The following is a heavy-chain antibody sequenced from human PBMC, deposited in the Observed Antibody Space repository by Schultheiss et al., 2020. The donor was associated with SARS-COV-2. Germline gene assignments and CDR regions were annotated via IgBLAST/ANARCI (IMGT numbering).Heavy chain of an antibody. CDR3: ASEMVRGVMP. J-gene: IGHJ5*02. D-gene: IGHD3-10*01. Sequence: SVKVSCKASGGTFSSYAISWVRQAPGQGLEWMGIINPSGGSTSYAQKFQGRVTMTRDTSISTAYMELSRLRSDDTAVYYCASEMVRGVMPSGQGTLVTVSS. V-gene: IGHV1-46*01. CDR2: INPSGGST. CDR1: GGTFSSYA.